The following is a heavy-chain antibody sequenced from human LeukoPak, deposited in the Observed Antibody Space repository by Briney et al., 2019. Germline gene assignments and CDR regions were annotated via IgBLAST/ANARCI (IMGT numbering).Heavy chain of an antibody. CDR1: GGSFSGYY. V-gene: IGHV4-34*01. J-gene: IGHJ4*02. CDR2: INHSGST. D-gene: IGHD3-3*01. CDR3: ARQRLMHYDFFDY. Sequence: SETLSLTCAVYGGSFSGYYWSWIRQPPGKGLEWIGEINHSGSTNYNPSLKSRVTISVDTSKNQFSLKLSSVTAADTAVYYCARQRLMHYDFFDYWGQGTLVTVSS.